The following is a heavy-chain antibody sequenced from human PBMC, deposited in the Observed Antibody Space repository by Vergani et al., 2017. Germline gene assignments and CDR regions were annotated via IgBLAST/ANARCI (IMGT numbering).Heavy chain of an antibody. D-gene: IGHD2-15*01. V-gene: IGHV4-38-2*01. Sequence: QVQLQQWGAGLLKPSETLSLTCAVSGYSISSGYYWGWIRQPPGKGLEWIGSIYHSGSTYYNPSLKSRVTISVDTSKNQFSLKLSSVTAADTAVYYCARRRIFDYWGQGTLVTVSS. J-gene: IGHJ4*02. CDR3: ARRRIFDY. CDR2: IYHSGST. CDR1: GYSISSGYY.